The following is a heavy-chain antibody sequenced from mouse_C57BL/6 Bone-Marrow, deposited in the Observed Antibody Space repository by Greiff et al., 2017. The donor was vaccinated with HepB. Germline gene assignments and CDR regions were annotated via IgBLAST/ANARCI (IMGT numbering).Heavy chain of an antibody. Sequence: EVQGVESGGGLVQPKGSLKLSCAASGFTFNTYAMHWVRQAPGKGLEWVARIRSKSSNYATYYADSVKDRFTISRDDSQSMLYLQMNNLKTEDTAMYYCVRDLLPDYGNYFYAMDYWGQGTSVTVSS. CDR1: GFTFNTYA. CDR3: VRDLLPDYGNYFYAMDY. V-gene: IGHV10-3*01. CDR2: IRSKSSNYAT. J-gene: IGHJ4*01. D-gene: IGHD2-1*01.